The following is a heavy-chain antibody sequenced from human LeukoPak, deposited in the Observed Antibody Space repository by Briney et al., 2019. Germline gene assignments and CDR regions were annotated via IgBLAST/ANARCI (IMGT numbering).Heavy chain of an antibody. J-gene: IGHJ2*01. CDR2: IGGGGVTT. Sequence: AGGSLRLSCAASGFTFSSYPMHWVRQAPGKGPEFVSVIGGGGVTTFYADSVKDRFTISRDNSKNTLYLEMGSLRAEDMAVHYCAREGGGSGLWYYDLWGRGTLVTVSS. CDR3: AREGGGSGLWYYDL. CDR1: GFTFSSYP. V-gene: IGHV3-64*02. D-gene: IGHD1-26*01.